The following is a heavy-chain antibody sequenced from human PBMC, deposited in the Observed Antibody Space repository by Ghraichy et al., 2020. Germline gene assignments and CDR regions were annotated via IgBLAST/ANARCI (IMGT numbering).Heavy chain of an antibody. Sequence: GGSLRLSCAASGFTFSTYWMHWVRQAPGEGLVWVSRINNDGTDTNYADSVKGRFTISRDNAKNTLYLQMNSLRAEDTSVYYCASLAGGCWDYWGQGTLVTVSS. V-gene: IGHV3-74*01. CDR1: GFTFSTYW. CDR3: ASLAGGCWDY. CDR2: INNDGTDT. J-gene: IGHJ4*02. D-gene: IGHD2-15*01.